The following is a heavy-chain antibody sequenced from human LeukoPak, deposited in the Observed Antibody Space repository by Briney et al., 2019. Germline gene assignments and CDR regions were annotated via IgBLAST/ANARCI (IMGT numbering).Heavy chain of an antibody. CDR3: TTEVDYYGSFGY. J-gene: IGHJ4*02. Sequence: GGSLRLSCAASGFTFSNAWMTWVRQAPGKGLEWVGRFKSKTDGGTTDYAAPVKGRFTISREDSKNTLYLQMNSLKTEDTAVYYCTTEVDYYGSFGYWGQGILVTVSS. CDR2: FKSKTDGGTT. CDR1: GFTFSNAW. V-gene: IGHV3-15*01. D-gene: IGHD3-10*01.